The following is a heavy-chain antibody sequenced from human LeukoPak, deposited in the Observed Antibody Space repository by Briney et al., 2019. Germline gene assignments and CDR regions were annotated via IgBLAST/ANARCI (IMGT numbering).Heavy chain of an antibody. CDR1: GYTFTGYY. CDR2: INPNSGGT. Sequence: ASVKVSCKASGYTFTGYYMHWVRQAPGQGLEWMGWINPNSGGTNYAQKFQGRVTMTRDTSISTAYMELSRLRSDDTAVYYCARSSALLWFGGFDYWGQGTLVTVSS. CDR3: ARSSALLWFGGFDY. J-gene: IGHJ4*02. D-gene: IGHD3-10*01. V-gene: IGHV1-2*02.